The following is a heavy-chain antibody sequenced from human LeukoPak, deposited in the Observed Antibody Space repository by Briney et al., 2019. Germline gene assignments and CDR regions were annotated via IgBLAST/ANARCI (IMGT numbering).Heavy chain of an antibody. CDR1: GGSFSGYY. CDR3: ARHRRYFDWHRNWYFDL. J-gene: IGHJ2*01. Sequence: PSETLSLTCAVYGGSFSGYYWSWIRQPPGQGLEWIGEINHSGSTNYNPSLKSRVTISVDTSKNQFSLKLSSVTAADTAVYYCARHRRYFDWHRNWYFDLWGRGTLVTVSS. D-gene: IGHD3-9*01. V-gene: IGHV4-34*01. CDR2: INHSGST.